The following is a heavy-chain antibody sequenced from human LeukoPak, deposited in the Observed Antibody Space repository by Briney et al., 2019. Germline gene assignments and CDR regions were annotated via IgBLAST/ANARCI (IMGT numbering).Heavy chain of an antibody. CDR3: ASSGGWFGDRWGLDY. J-gene: IGHJ4*02. CDR1: GGSISSYY. V-gene: IGHV4-4*07. Sequence: SETLSLTCTVSGGSISSYYWSWIRQPAGKGLEWIGRIYTSGSTNYNPSLKSRVTMSVDTSKNQFSLKLSSVPAADPAVYYCASSGGWFGDRWGLDYWGQGTLVTVSS. D-gene: IGHD3-10*01. CDR2: IYTSGST.